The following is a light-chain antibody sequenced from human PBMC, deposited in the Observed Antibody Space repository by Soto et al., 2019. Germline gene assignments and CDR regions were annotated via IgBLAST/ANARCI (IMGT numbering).Light chain of an antibody. CDR3: TSYTSSSTTI. J-gene: IGLJ2*01. V-gene: IGLV1-40*01. CDR1: SSNIGAGYD. Sequence: QSVLTQPPSVSGAPGQRVTISCTGSSSNIGAGYDVHWYQQLPGTAPRLLIYGNINRPSGVPDRFSGSKSANTASLTISGLQAEDEADYYCTSYTSSSTTIFGGGTKLTVL. CDR2: GNI.